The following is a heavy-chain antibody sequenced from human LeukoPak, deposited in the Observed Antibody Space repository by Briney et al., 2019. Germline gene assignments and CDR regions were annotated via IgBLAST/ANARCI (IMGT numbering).Heavy chain of an antibody. V-gene: IGHV1-18*01. J-gene: IGHJ4*02. CDR1: GYTFTSYG. D-gene: IGHD3-10*01. Sequence: ASVKVSCKASGYTFTSYGISWVRQAPGQGLEWMGWISAYNGNTNYAQKLQGRVTMTTDTSTSTAYMELRSLRSDDTAVYYCARDYYGSGSSLTPYFDYWGQGTLVTVSS. CDR3: ARDYYGSGSSLTPYFDY. CDR2: ISAYNGNT.